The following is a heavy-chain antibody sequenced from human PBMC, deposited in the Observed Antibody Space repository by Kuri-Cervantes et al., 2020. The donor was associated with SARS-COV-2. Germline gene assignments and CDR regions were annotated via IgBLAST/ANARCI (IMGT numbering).Heavy chain of an antibody. CDR1: GFTFDDYA. J-gene: IGHJ5*02. Sequence: GGSLRLSCAASGFTFDDYAMHWVRQAPGKGLEWVSGISWNSGSIGYADSVKGRFTISRDNSKNTLYLQMNSLRAEDTAVYYCAKDRVIQWLVGCCFDPWGQGTLVTVSS. D-gene: IGHD6-19*01. V-gene: IGHV3-9*01. CDR3: AKDRVIQWLVGCCFDP. CDR2: ISWNSGSI.